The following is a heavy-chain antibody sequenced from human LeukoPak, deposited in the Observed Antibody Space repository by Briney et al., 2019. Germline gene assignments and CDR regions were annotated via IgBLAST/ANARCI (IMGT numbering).Heavy chain of an antibody. J-gene: IGHJ6*03. CDR1: GGSISSGDYY. V-gene: IGHV4-30-4*08. Sequence: SQTLSLTCTVSGGSISSGDYYWSWIRQPPGKGLEWIGYIYYSGSTYYNPSLKSRVTISVDTSKNQFSLKLSSVTAADTAVYYCARGDVLLWFGELSRYYMDVWGKGTTVTVSS. CDR2: IYYSGST. D-gene: IGHD3-10*01. CDR3: ARGDVLLWFGELSRYYMDV.